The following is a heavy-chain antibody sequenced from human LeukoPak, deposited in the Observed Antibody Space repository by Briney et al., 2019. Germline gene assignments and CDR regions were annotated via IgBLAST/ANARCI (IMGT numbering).Heavy chain of an antibody. CDR3: TQNNY. Sequence: GGSLRLSCAASGFTFSGSPILWVRQASGKGLEWVGRIRGKADNYATAYAASVQGRCTISRDDSQNTAYQQLNSLKTEDTAVYYCTQNNYWGQGALVTVSS. CDR2: IRGKADNYAT. CDR1: GFTFSGSP. J-gene: IGHJ4*02. V-gene: IGHV3-73*01.